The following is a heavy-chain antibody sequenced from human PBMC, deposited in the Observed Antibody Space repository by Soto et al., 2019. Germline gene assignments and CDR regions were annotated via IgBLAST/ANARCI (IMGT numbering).Heavy chain of an antibody. J-gene: IGHJ3*02. CDR3: ASCDYDFWSGLLSAFDI. CDR2: ISSSSSTI. D-gene: IGHD3-3*01. Sequence: GGSLRLSCAASGFTFSSYSMNWVRQAPGKGLEWVSYISSSSSTIYYADSVKGRFTISRDNAKNSLYLQMNSLRAEDTAVYYCASCDYDFWSGLLSAFDIWGQGTLVTLSS. V-gene: IGHV3-48*01. CDR1: GFTFSSYS.